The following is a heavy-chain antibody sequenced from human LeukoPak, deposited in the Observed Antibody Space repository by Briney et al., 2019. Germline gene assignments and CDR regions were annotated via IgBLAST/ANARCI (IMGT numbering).Heavy chain of an antibody. CDR2: MNPNSGNT. Sequence: GATVKVSCKASGYTFTSYDINWVRQATGQGLEWMGWMNPNSGNTGYAQKFQGRVTITRNTSISTAYMELSSLRSEDTAVYYCARGAPDFWSVYYMDVWAKGPRSPSP. CDR3: ARGAPDFWSVYYMDV. D-gene: IGHD3-3*01. V-gene: IGHV1-8*03. J-gene: IGHJ6*03. CDR1: GYTFTSYD.